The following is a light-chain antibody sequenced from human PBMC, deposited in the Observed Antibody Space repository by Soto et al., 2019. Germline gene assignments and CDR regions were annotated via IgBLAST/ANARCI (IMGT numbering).Light chain of an antibody. CDR2: ATS. CDR1: QDIHRY. V-gene: IGKV1-16*01. CDR3: QQYDNSPFP. J-gene: IGKJ5*01. Sequence: DIQMNQSPVSLSASVGDRVTITCRASQDIHRYLAWFQQKPGKAPKSLIYATSCLQPGVPSRFSGSGSGTEFTLTISSLQHEDFATYYSQQYDNSPFPIGHGTRLE.